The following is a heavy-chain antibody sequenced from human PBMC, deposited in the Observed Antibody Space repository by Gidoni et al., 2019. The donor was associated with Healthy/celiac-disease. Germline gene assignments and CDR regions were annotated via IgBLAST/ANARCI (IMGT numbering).Heavy chain of an antibody. D-gene: IGHD6-19*01. CDR2: IYTSGST. V-gene: IGHV4-61*02. Sequence: QVQLQESGPGLVKPSQTLSLTCTVSGGSISSGSYYWSWIRQPAGKGLEWIGRIYTSGSTNYNPSLKSRVTISVDTSKNQFSLKLSSVTAADTAVYYCARDDSSGWFDYWGQGTLVTASS. CDR3: ARDDSSGWFDY. CDR1: GGSISSGSYY. J-gene: IGHJ4*02.